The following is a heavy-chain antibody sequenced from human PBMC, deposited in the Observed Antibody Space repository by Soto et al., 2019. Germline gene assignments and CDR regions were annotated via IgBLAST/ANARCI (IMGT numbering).Heavy chain of an antibody. J-gene: IGHJ6*03. Sequence: SQTLSLTCAISGDSVSSNSAAWNWFRLSPSRGLEWLARTYYRSRWYNDYAVSVRSRITVNPDTSKNQFSLQLTSVTPEDTAVYYCAGTTSHQWYYMDVWGKGTTVT. CDR2: TYYRSRWYN. D-gene: IGHD1-7*01. CDR3: AGTTSHQWYYMDV. V-gene: IGHV6-1*01. CDR1: GDSVSSNSAA.